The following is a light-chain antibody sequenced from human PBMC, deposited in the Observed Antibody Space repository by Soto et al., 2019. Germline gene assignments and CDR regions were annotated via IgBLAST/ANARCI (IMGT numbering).Light chain of an antibody. Sequence: DIQMTQSPSTLSASVGDRVTITCRASQTIRSWLAWYQQKPGKAPNLLIYDASSLESGVPSRFSGSGSGTEFTLTISSLQPDDSATYYCQHYNIYPWTFGQGTKVEIK. CDR2: DAS. CDR1: QTIRSW. CDR3: QHYNIYPWT. V-gene: IGKV1-5*01. J-gene: IGKJ1*01.